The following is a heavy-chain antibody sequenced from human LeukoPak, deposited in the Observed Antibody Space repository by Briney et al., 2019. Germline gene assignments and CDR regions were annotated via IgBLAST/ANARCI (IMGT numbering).Heavy chain of an antibody. D-gene: IGHD1-1*01. Sequence: GGSLRLSCGASEFSLRSYSMDWVRQAPGKGLEWVSHINSGSSTIYYADSVKGRFTIPRDNAGNSLYLHMNSLRAEDTAVYYCARVLLERPGIDSFDMWGQGTMVTVSS. J-gene: IGHJ3*02. CDR2: INSGSSTI. V-gene: IGHV3-48*01. CDR3: ARVLLERPGIDSFDM. CDR1: EFSLRSYS.